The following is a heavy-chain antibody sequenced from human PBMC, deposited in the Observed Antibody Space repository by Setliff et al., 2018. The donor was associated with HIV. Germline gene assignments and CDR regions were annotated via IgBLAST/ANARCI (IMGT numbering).Heavy chain of an antibody. Sequence: GASVKVSCKASGYTFTTYGVNWVRQATGQGLEWMGWMNPNSGSRGYAQKFQGRVTISRNTSISTAYMELSGLRSEDTAVYYCARGRGRYYDSRSYLDYWGQGTLVTVSS. CDR3: ARGRGRYYDSRSYLDY. J-gene: IGHJ4*02. CDR1: GYTFTTYG. CDR2: MNPNSGSR. V-gene: IGHV1-8*03. D-gene: IGHD3-22*01.